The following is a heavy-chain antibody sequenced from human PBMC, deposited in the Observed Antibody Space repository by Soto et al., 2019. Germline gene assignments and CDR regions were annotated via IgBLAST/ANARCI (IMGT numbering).Heavy chain of an antibody. J-gene: IGHJ4*02. CDR3: AAGDYHATSGYSSDY. V-gene: IGHV1-58*01. CDR1: GFTFITST. Sequence: SVKVSCKASGFTFITSTVQWVRQARGQPLEWIGWIVVGSGNTIYAQKFQERVTFTRDESTSTAYMELSSLRSEDTGVYYCAAGDYHATSGYSSDYWGQGTLVTVSS. CDR2: IVVGSGNT. D-gene: IGHD3-3*01.